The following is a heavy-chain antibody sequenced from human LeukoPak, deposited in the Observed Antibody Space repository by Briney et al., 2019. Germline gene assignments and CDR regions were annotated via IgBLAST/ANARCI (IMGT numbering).Heavy chain of an antibody. CDR1: GFTFSSYA. J-gene: IGHJ6*02. CDR3: ASNRDSSGWYSRGYYYYGMDV. V-gene: IGHV3-30-3*01. D-gene: IGHD6-19*01. CDR2: ISYDGSNK. Sequence: GGSLRLSCAASGFTFSSYAMHWVRQAPGKGLEWVAVISYDGSNKYYADSVKGRFTISRDNSKNTLYLQMNSLRAEDTAVYYCASNRDSSGWYSRGYYYYGMDVWGQGTTVTVSS.